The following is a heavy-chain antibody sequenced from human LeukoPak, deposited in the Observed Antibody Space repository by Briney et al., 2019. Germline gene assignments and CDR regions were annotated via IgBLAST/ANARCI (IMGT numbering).Heavy chain of an antibody. Sequence: GGSLRLSCTASGFSFDDYGMSWVRQAPGKGLEWVSGVNWYGGARGYGDSVKGRFTISRDNAKNSLYLQMTSLRAEDTAFYFCARKAASTIDYWGQGTLVTVSS. J-gene: IGHJ4*02. D-gene: IGHD6-13*01. V-gene: IGHV3-20*04. CDR2: VNWYGGAR. CDR1: GFSFDDYG. CDR3: ARKAASTIDY.